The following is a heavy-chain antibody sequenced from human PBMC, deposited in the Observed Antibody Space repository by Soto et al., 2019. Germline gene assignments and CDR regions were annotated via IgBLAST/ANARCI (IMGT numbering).Heavy chain of an antibody. D-gene: IGHD3-22*01. Sequence: ASVKVSCKASGYTFTSYGISWVRXAXXXGLEWMGWISAYNGNTNYAQKLQGRVTMTTDTSTSTAYMELRSLRSDDTAVYYCARATYYYDSSGPTPAPWGQRTLVTVSS. CDR1: GYTFTSYG. CDR2: ISAYNGNT. V-gene: IGHV1-18*01. CDR3: ARATYYYDSSGPTPAP. J-gene: IGHJ5*02.